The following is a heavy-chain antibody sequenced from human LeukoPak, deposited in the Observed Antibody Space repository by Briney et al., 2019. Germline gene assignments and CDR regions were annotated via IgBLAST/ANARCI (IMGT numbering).Heavy chain of an antibody. Sequence: SETLSLTCAVYGGSFSGYYWSWIRQPPGKGLEWIGEINHSGSTNYNPSLKSRVTISVDTSKNQFSLKLNSVTAEDTAVYYCASRAVAGLSWMLNRPMDVWGKGTTVTISS. V-gene: IGHV4-34*01. CDR2: INHSGST. J-gene: IGHJ6*03. D-gene: IGHD6-19*01. CDR1: GGSFSGYY. CDR3: ASRAVAGLSWMLNRPMDV.